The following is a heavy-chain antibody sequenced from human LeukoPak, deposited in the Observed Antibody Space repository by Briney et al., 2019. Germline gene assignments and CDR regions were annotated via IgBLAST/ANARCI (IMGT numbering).Heavy chain of an antibody. D-gene: IGHD1-26*01. J-gene: IGHJ4*02. Sequence: GGSLRLSCAASRFAFDNFAMSWVRQAPGKGLKWVATVNDNGAATFYADSVKGRFTISRDNSKNTLYLQMNSLRAEDTAVYYCARDDSGSYYYWGQGTLVTVSS. CDR2: VNDNGAAT. V-gene: IGHV3-23*01. CDR1: RFAFDNFA. CDR3: ARDDSGSYYY.